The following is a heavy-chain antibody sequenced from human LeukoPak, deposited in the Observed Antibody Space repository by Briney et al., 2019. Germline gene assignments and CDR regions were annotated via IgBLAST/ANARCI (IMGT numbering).Heavy chain of an antibody. CDR2: IRSKANSYAT. J-gene: IGHJ4*02. CDR3: TTDYYYDTSGSHDY. V-gene: IGHV3-73*01. CDR1: GFTFSGSA. D-gene: IGHD3-22*01. Sequence: GGSLRLSCAASGFTFSGSAMHWVRQASGKGLEWVGRIRSKANSYATAYAASVKGRFTISRDDSKTTAYLQMNSLKTEDTAVYYCTTDYYYDTSGSHDYWGQGTLVTVSS.